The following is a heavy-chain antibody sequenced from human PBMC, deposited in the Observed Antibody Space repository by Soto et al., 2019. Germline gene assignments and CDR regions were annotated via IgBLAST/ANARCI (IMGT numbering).Heavy chain of an antibody. J-gene: IGHJ3*02. CDR1: GFTFSSYA. V-gene: IGHV3-23*01. CDR2: ISGSGGST. Sequence: GGSLRLSCAASGFTFSSYAMSWVRQAPGMGLEWVSAISGSGGSTYYADSVKGRFTISRDNSKNTLYLQMNSLRAEDTAVYYCAKVDGDCSGGSCYFWSAFDIWGQGTMVTVSS. CDR3: AKVDGDCSGGSCYFWSAFDI. D-gene: IGHD2-15*01.